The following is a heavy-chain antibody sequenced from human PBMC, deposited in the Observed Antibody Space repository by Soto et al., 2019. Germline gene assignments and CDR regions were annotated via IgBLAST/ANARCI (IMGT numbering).Heavy chain of an antibody. D-gene: IGHD2-15*01. CDR1: GFTFSSYS. CDR2: ISSSSSTI. J-gene: IGHJ6*03. CDR3: AIIGGRGYYYYYMDV. V-gene: IGHV3-48*01. Sequence: GGSLRLSCAASGFTFSSYSMNWVRQAPGKGLEWVSYISSSSSTIYYADSVKGRFTISRDNAKNSLYLQMNSLRAEDTAVYYCAIIGGRGYYYYYMDVWGKGTTVTVSS.